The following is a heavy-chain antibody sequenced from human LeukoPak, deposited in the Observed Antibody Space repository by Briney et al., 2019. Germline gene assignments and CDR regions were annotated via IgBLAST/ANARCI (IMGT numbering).Heavy chain of an antibody. CDR3: ARGGSVVHPPEYTHH. J-gene: IGHJ1*01. Sequence: ASANVSCKTSGYTLTDYYIHWVRQAPGQGLEWMGWINCKSGGTKYAPKFDGRVTMSRATSINTAFMELTSLTADDTALYYCARGGSVVHPPEYTHHWGQGTLVTVSS. CDR1: GYTLTDYY. D-gene: IGHD1-26*01. CDR2: INCKSGGT. V-gene: IGHV1-2*02.